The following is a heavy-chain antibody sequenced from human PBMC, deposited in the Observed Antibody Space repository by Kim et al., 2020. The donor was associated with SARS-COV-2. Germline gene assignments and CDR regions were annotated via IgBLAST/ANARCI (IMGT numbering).Heavy chain of an antibody. CDR3: AKDKSITIFGVVGGAFDI. V-gene: IGHV3-23*01. J-gene: IGHJ3*02. D-gene: IGHD3-3*01. Sequence: KGRFTISRDNSKTTLYLQMNSLRAEDTAVYYCAKDKSITIFGVVGGAFDIWGQGTMVTVSS.